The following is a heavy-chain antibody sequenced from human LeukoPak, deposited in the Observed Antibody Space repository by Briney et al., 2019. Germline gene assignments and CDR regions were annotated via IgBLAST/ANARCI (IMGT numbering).Heavy chain of an antibody. D-gene: IGHD3-10*01. V-gene: IGHV1-2*02. CDR2: INPNSGGT. CDR1: GYTFTVYY. CDR3: ARRLLWFGQNAFDI. J-gene: IGHJ3*02. Sequence: ASVKVPCKASGYTFTVYYMHWVRQAPGQGLEWMGWINPNSGGTNYAQKFQGRVTMTRDTSISTAYMELSRLRSDDTAVYYCARRLLWFGQNAFDIWGQGTMVTVSS.